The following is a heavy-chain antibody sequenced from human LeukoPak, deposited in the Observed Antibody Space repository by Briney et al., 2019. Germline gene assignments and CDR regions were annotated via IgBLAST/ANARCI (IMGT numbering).Heavy chain of an antibody. D-gene: IGHD6-13*01. CDR2: IYYSGST. Sequence: SETLSLTCTVSGGSISSGTYYWSWIRQPARKGLEWIGSIYYSGSTNYNPSLKSRVTISVDTSKNQFSLKLSSVTAADTAVYYCARGGSRYSSSWAQGGFDLWGRGTLVTVSS. V-gene: IGHV4-61*10. CDR3: ARGGSRYSSSWAQGGFDL. CDR1: GGSISSGTYY. J-gene: IGHJ2*01.